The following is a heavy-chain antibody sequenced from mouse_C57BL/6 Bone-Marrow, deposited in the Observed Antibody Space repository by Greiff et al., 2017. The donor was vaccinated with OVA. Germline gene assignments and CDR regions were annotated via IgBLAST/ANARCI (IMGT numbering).Heavy chain of an antibody. CDR1: GFTIKDDY. D-gene: IGHD2-1*01. Sequence: EVQLQQSGAELVRPGASVKLSCTASGFTIKDDYMHWVKQRPEQGLEWIGWIDPENGDTEYASKFQGKATITADTSSNTAYLQLSRLTSEDTAVYYCTAYGNFDYWGQGTTLTVSS. V-gene: IGHV14-4*01. CDR3: TAYGNFDY. CDR2: IDPENGDT. J-gene: IGHJ2*01.